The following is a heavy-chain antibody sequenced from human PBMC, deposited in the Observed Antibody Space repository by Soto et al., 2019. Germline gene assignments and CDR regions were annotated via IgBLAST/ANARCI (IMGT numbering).Heavy chain of an antibody. D-gene: IGHD6-6*01. CDR3: AKAVLVQNY. CDR1: GVTVSSYA. V-gene: IGHV3-23*01. CDR2: ISGSGGST. Sequence: PGGSLRLACASSGVTVSSYAMSGVRQAPGKGLEWVSAISGSGGSTYYADSVKGRFTISRDNSKNTLYLQMNSLRAEDTAVYYCAKAVLVQNYWGQGTLVTVSS. J-gene: IGHJ4*02.